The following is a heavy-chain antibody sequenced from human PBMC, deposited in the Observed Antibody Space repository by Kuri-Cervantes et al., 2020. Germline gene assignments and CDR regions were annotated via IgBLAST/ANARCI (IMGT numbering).Heavy chain of an antibody. J-gene: IGHJ4*02. V-gene: IGHV1-69*13. CDR1: GDTLSNYA. CDR2: IIPIFGTA. Sequence: SVKVSCKASGDTLSNYAISWVRQAPGQGLEWMGGIIPIFGTANYAQKFQGRVTITADESTSTVYMALRSLSSDDTAIYYCVREPRTSRDYYFDYWGQGTLVTVSS. CDR3: VREPRTSRDYYFDY. D-gene: IGHD3/OR15-3a*01.